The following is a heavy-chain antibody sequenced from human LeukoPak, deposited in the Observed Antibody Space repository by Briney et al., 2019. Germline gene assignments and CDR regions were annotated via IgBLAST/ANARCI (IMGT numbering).Heavy chain of an antibody. Sequence: SESLSLTCTVSGGSISSYYWSWIRQPPGKGLEWIGYIYNSGSTNYNPSLKSRVTISVDTSKNQFSLKLSSVTAADTAVYYCASMGGQQLAEYYFDYWGQGTLVTVSS. CDR3: ASMGGQQLAEYYFDY. V-gene: IGHV4-59*01. J-gene: IGHJ4*02. D-gene: IGHD6-13*01. CDR2: IYNSGST. CDR1: GGSISSYY.